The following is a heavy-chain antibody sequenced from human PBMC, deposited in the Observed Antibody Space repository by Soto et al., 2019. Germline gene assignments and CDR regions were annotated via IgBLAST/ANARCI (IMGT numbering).Heavy chain of an antibody. D-gene: IGHD1-26*01. CDR1: GFNFNTYS. J-gene: IGHJ6*02. CDR2: ISTSGGYK. Sequence: EVRLVESGGGLVKPGGSLRVSCAASGFNFNTYSMNWVRQAPGKGLEWGSFISTSGGYKYYADSVRGRFTISRDNAKKSVYLEMNSLTADDTAVYYCAGERSALPGARDAMDVWGQGTTVTVSS. CDR3: AGERSALPGARDAMDV. V-gene: IGHV3-21*02.